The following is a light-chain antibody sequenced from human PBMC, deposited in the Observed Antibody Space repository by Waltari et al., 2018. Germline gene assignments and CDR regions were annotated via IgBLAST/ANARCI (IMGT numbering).Light chain of an antibody. CDR2: DVS. J-gene: IGLJ3*02. CDR1: ASHVAFYNY. V-gene: IGLV2-14*03. CDR3: NSYTGSSSWV. Sequence: QSALTQPASVSGSPGQSITIPCTGTASHVAFYNYLSWYQQHPGKAPKVIIYDVSERPSGVSNRFSGSKSGNSAFLTISGLQAEDEADYYCNSYTGSSSWVFGGGTKLTV.